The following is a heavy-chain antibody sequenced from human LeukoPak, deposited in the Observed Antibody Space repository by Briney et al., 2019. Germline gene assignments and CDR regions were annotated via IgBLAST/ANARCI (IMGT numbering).Heavy chain of an antibody. V-gene: IGHV1-58*01. CDR3: AAPYTSSWFDL. Sequence: SVKVCCNASGFTFTSRSAVQWVRQARGQRLEWIVWIVVDSDNTNYAENFQERVTITRDMSASTSYMELSSLRSEDTAVYFCAAPYTSSWFDLRGQGTLVTVSS. CDR2: IVVDSDNT. D-gene: IGHD6-13*01. J-gene: IGHJ5*02. CDR1: GFTFTSRSA.